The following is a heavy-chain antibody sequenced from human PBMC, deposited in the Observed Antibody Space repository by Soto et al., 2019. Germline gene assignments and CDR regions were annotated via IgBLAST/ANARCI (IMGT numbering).Heavy chain of an antibody. CDR2: IDWDDDK. CDR1: GFSLGTSGMR. J-gene: IGHJ4*02. D-gene: IGHD3-10*01. V-gene: IGHV2-70*04. CDR3: ALERSRYYYGSGSYHPTYYFDY. Sequence: SGPTLVNPTQTLTLTCTFSGFSLGTSGMRVSWIRQPPGKALEWLARIDWDDDKFYSTSLKTRLTISKDTSKNQVVLTMTNMDPVDTATYYCALERSRYYYGSGSYHPTYYFDYWGQGTLVTVSS.